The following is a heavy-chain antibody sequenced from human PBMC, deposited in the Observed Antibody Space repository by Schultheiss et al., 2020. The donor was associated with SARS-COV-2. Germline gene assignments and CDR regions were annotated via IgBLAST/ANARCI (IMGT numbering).Heavy chain of an antibody. J-gene: IGHJ6*02. Sequence: SVKVSCKASGGTFSTYGISWVRQAPGQGLEWMGGIIPIFGTANYAQQFQGRVTITADKSTSTAYMELSSLRSEDTAVYYCARFSQEFYYHYGMDVWGLGTTVTVSS. CDR1: GGTFSTYG. CDR2: IIPIFGTA. CDR3: ARFSQEFYYHYGMDV. V-gene: IGHV1-69*06.